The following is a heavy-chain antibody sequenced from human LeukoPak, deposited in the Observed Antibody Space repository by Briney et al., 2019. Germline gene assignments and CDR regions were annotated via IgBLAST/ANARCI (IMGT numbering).Heavy chain of an antibody. Sequence: PGGSLRLSCAASGFTFSSYAMSWVRQAPGKGLEWVSAISGSGGNTYYADSVKGRFTISRDNSKNTLYLQMNSLRAEDTAVYYCAKPPHTTDQVGATAFDYWGQGTLVTVSS. CDR2: ISGSGGNT. CDR1: GFTFSSYA. J-gene: IGHJ4*02. D-gene: IGHD1-26*01. V-gene: IGHV3-23*01. CDR3: AKPPHTTDQVGATAFDY.